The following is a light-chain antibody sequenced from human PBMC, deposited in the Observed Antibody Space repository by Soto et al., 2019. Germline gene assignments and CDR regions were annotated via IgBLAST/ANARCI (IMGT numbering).Light chain of an antibody. CDR2: GNS. J-gene: IGLJ3*02. CDR3: QSYDSSLNGWV. Sequence: QSVLTQPPSVSGAPGQRVTISCTGSSSNTGAGYDVHWYQQLPGTAPKLLIYGNSNRPSGVPDRFSGSKSGTSASLGITGLQAEDEADYYCQSYDSSLNGWVFGGGT. CDR1: SSNTGAGYD. V-gene: IGLV1-40*01.